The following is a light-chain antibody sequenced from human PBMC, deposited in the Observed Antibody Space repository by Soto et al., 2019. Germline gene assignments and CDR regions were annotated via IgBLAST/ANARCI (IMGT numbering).Light chain of an antibody. J-gene: IGLJ1*01. CDR2: DVS. Sequence: QSARTQPRSVSGSPGQSVTMSCTGTSSDVGGYNYVSWYQQHPGKAPKVMIYDVSERPSGVPDRFSGSKSGNTASLTISGLQAEDEADYYCCSYAGSPRYVFGTGTKLTVL. V-gene: IGLV2-11*01. CDR1: SSDVGGYNY. CDR3: CSYAGSPRYV.